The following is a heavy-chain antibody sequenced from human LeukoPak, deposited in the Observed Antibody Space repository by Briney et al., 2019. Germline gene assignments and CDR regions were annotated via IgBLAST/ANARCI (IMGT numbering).Heavy chain of an antibody. CDR2: ISYDGTNK. V-gene: IGHV3-30*03. D-gene: IGHD3-22*01. Sequence: GGSLRLSCAASGFTFSNYDMHWVRQAPGKGLEWVAVISYDGTNKYYADSVKGRFTISRDNSKSTLYLQMNSLRAEDTAVYYCARDRAYYYDSSGYSFDYWGQGTLVTVSS. CDR3: ARDRAYYYDSSGYSFDY. CDR1: GFTFSNYD. J-gene: IGHJ4*02.